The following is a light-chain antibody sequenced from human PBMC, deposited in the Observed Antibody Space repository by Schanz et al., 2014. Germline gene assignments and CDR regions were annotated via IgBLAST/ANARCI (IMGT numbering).Light chain of an antibody. CDR2: DAS. Sequence: DIQMTQSPSTLSASVGDRVTLTCRASQSISSWLAWYQQKPGKAPKVLISDASSLESGVPSRFSGSGSGTEFTLPISSLQPDDFATYYCQQYNSPLTFGGGTKVEIK. V-gene: IGKV1-5*01. J-gene: IGKJ4*01. CDR1: QSISSW. CDR3: QQYNSPLT.